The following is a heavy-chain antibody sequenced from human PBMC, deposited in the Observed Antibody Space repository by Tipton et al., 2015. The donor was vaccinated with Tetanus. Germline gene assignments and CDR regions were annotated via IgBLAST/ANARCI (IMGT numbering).Heavy chain of an antibody. CDR3: ARKGELRQYWYFDL. J-gene: IGHJ2*01. V-gene: IGHV3-11*01. D-gene: IGHD1-7*01. CDR1: GFTFSDYY. Sequence: SLRLSCAASGFTFSDYYMSWIRQAPGKGLEWVSYISSSGSTIYYADSVKGRFTISRDSAKNSLHLQMNSLRAEDTAVYYCARKGELRQYWYFDLWGRGTLVTVSS. CDR2: ISSSGSTI.